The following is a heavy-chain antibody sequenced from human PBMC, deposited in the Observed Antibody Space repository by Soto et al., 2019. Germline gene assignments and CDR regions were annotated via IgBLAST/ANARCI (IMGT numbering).Heavy chain of an antibody. CDR2: IYYSGST. Sequence: SETLSLTCTVSGGSISSYYWSWIRQPPGKGLEWIGYIYYSGSTNYNPSLKSRVTISVDTSKNQFSLKLSSVTAADTAVYYCARVSYDSSVGDAFDIWGQGTMVTVSS. V-gene: IGHV4-59*01. D-gene: IGHD3-22*01. CDR1: GGSISSYY. CDR3: ARVSYDSSVGDAFDI. J-gene: IGHJ3*02.